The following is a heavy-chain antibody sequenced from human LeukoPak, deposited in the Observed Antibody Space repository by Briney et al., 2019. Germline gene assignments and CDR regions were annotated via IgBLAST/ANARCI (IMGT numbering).Heavy chain of an antibody. CDR1: GFTFSSYG. V-gene: IGHV3-30*18. CDR2: ISYDGSNK. Sequence: PGGSLRLSCAASGFTFSSYGMHWVRQAPGKGLEWVAVISYDGSNKYYADSVKGRFTTSRDNSKNTLYLQMNSLRAEDTAVYYCAKTYSSSSSIFDYWGQGTLVTVSS. CDR3: AKTYSSSSSIFDY. J-gene: IGHJ4*02. D-gene: IGHD6-13*01.